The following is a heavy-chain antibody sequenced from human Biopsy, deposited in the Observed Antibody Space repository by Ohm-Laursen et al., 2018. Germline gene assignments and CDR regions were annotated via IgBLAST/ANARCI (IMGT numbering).Heavy chain of an antibody. CDR1: GFTFNRSA. D-gene: IGHD2-21*02. V-gene: IGHV1-58*02. J-gene: IGHJ4*02. CDR3: ASRPNCGGDCSSGFDY. Sequence: SVKVSCNASGFTFNRSAMQWVRQARGQRLEWIGGIVVCGGNTNYAQKFQERVTNTRDMSTSTAYMELSSLRSEDTAVYYCASRPNCGGDCSSGFDYWGQGTLVTVSS. CDR2: IVVCGGNT.